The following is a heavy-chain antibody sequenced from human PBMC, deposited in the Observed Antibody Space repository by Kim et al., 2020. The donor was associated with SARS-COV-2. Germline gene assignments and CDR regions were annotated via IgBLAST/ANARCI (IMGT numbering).Heavy chain of an antibody. J-gene: IGHJ4*02. CDR1: GFTFSDYY. CDR2: ISSSSSYT. V-gene: IGHV3-11*06. CDR3: ARTPPFVRGSRSGYFDY. Sequence: GGSLRLSCAASGFTFSDYYMSWIRQAPGKGLEWVSYISSSSSYTNYADSVKGRFTISRDNAKNSLYLQMNSLRAEDTAVYYCARTPPFVRGSRSGYFDYWGQGTLVTVS. D-gene: IGHD1-26*01.